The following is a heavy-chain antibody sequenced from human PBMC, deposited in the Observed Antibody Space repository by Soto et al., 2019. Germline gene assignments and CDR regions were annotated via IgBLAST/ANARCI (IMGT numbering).Heavy chain of an antibody. CDR3: ASSIRLGYSSSLDYFDY. D-gene: IGHD6-6*01. V-gene: IGHV1-18*04. CDR2: ISAYNGNT. Sequence: QVQLVQSGAEVKKPGASVKVSCKASGYTFTSYGISWVRQAPGQGLEWMGWISAYNGNTNYAQKLQGRVTMTTDTSTSTAYMELRSLRSDDTAVYYCASSIRLGYSSSLDYFDYWGQGTLVTVSS. CDR1: GYTFTSYG. J-gene: IGHJ4*02.